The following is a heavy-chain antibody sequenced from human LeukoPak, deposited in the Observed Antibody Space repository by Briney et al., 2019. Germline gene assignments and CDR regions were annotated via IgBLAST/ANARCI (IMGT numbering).Heavy chain of an antibody. CDR1: GYTFTGYY. D-gene: IGHD3-22*01. Sequence: ASVKVSCKASGYTFTGYYMHWVRQAPGQGLEWMGWISAYNGNTNYAQKLQGRVTMTTDTSTSTACMELRSLRSDDTAVYYCARVTQYYYDSSGYRRKAFDYWGQGTLVTVSS. V-gene: IGHV1-18*04. J-gene: IGHJ4*02. CDR3: ARVTQYYYDSSGYRRKAFDY. CDR2: ISAYNGNT.